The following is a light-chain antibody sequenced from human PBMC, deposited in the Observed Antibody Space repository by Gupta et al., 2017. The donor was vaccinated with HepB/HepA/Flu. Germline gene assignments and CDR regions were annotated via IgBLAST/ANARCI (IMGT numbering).Light chain of an antibody. J-gene: IGKJ4*01. Sequence: DIQLTQSPSLLSASIGDRVTITCRASQAISSSLAWFQQKPGKAPKLLIYAASTLQSGVPSRYSRGGSGTEFTLTISSLQPEDFAAYYCQQFHHYPLTFGGETNLEI. CDR3: QQFHHYPLT. CDR2: AAS. V-gene: IGKV1-9*01. CDR1: QAISSS.